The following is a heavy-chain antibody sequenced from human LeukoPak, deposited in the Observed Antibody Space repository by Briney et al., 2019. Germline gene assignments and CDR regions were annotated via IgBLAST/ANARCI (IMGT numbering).Heavy chain of an antibody. CDR2: IYPGDSDT. Sequence: MSGESLKISCQGSGYSFTSYWIGWVRQLPGKGLEWMGIIYPGDSDTRYSPSFQGQVTISADKSISTAYLQWSSLKASDTAMYYCASSRTMAYDYWGQGTLVTVSS. CDR1: GYSFTSYW. J-gene: IGHJ4*02. CDR3: ASSRTMAYDY. V-gene: IGHV5-51*01. D-gene: IGHD3-10*01.